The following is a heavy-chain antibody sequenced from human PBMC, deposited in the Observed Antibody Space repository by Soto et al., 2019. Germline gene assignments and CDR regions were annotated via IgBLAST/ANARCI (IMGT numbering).Heavy chain of an antibody. Sequence: ASVKVSCKASGGTFSSYAISWVRQAPGQGLEWMGGIIPILGIANYAQKFQGRVTITADKSTSTAYMGLSSLRSEDTAVYYCARLGYCSSTSCSYYFDYWGQGTLVTVSS. CDR2: IIPILGIA. V-gene: IGHV1-69*10. CDR1: GGTFSSYA. CDR3: ARLGYCSSTSCSYYFDY. J-gene: IGHJ4*02. D-gene: IGHD2-2*01.